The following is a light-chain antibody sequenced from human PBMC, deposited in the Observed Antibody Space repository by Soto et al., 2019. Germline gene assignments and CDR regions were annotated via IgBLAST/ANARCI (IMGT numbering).Light chain of an antibody. CDR2: DAS. J-gene: IGKJ2*01. CDR1: QDISNY. Sequence: DIQLTQSPSSLSASLGDRVTITCQASQDISNYLNWYQQKPGKAPKLLIYDASNLKTGAPSRFSGGGSETDFTFTISSLQPEDIATYYCQQYDNLPFTFGQGTKLEIK. V-gene: IGKV1-33*01. CDR3: QQYDNLPFT.